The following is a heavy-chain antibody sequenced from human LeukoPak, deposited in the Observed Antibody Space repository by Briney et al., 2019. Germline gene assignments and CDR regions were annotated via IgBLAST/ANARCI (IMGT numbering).Heavy chain of an antibody. CDR3: TRWWELLS. D-gene: IGHD1-26*01. J-gene: IGHJ4*02. CDR1: GFTFSSYA. CDR2: IRSKAYGGTT. V-gene: IGHV3-49*04. Sequence: GGSLRLSCAASGFTFSSYAMSWVRQAPGKGLEWVGFIRSKAYGGTTEYAASVKGRFTISRDDSKSIAYLQMNSLKTEDTAVYYCTRWWELLSWGQGTLVTVSS.